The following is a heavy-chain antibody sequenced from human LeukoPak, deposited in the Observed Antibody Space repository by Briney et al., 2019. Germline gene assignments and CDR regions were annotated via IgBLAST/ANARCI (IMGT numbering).Heavy chain of an antibody. J-gene: IGHJ4*02. CDR1: AYIFTNYW. V-gene: IGHV5-51*01. Sequence: GESLKISCKGSAYIFTNYWIGWVRQMTRKGLEWMGIIYPGDSDTRYSPSFQGQVTISADKSISTAYLQWSSLRASDTAMYYCARHYDSSGYFQYYFDYWGQGTLVTVSS. CDR2: IYPGDSDT. D-gene: IGHD3-22*01. CDR3: ARHYDSSGYFQYYFDY.